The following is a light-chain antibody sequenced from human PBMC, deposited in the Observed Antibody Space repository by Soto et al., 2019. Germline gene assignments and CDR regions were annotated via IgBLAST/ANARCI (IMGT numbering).Light chain of an antibody. CDR3: QQYNSYSWT. V-gene: IGKV1-5*01. CDR2: DAS. J-gene: IGKJ1*01. Sequence: QLTQSPSSLSASVGDRVTITCRASQSISSWLAWYQQKPGKAPKLLIYDASSLESGVPSRFSGSGSGTEFTLTISSLQPDDFATYYCQQYNSYSWTFGQGTKVDIK. CDR1: QSISSW.